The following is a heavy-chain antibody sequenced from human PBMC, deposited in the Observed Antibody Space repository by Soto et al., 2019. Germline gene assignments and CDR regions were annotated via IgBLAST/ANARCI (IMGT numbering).Heavy chain of an antibody. D-gene: IGHD3-10*01. CDR3: AREYAPGSPNYDY. CDR1: GFTFSDYS. V-gene: IGHV3-23*01. J-gene: IGHJ4*02. CDR2: FTRRGNI. Sequence: GGSLRLSCAASGFTFSDYSMSWVRQAPGRGLEWVSTFTRRGNIYYADSVKGRFTISRDNSKSTLYLQMDSLRAEDTALYYCAREYAPGSPNYDYWGLGTLVTVSS.